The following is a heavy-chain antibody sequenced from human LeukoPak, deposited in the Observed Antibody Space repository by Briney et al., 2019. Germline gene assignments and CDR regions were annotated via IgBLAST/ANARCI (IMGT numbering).Heavy chain of an antibody. CDR1: GDSIRSFN. V-gene: IGHV4-39*01. CDR3: ARHSSGYQNWFDP. Sequence: SETLSLTCTVSGDSIRSFNWNWIRQPPGKGLEWIGSIYYSGSTYYNPSLKSRVTISVDTSKNQFSLKLSSVTAADTAVYYCARHSSGYQNWFDPWGQGNPGHRLL. D-gene: IGHD3-22*01. CDR2: IYYSGST. J-gene: IGHJ5*02.